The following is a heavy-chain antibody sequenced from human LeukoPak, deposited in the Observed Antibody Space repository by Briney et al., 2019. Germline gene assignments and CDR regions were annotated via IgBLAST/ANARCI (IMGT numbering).Heavy chain of an antibody. CDR2: INPSGGST. CDR1: GYTFTSYY. D-gene: IGHD4-17*01. Sequence: ASVKVSCKASGYTFTSYYMHWVRQAPGQGLEWMGIINPSGGSTSYAQKFQGRVTMTRDTSTSTVYMELSSLRVDDTAVYYCAKWIDGDYRSFDYWGQGTLVTVSS. V-gene: IGHV1-46*01. J-gene: IGHJ4*02. CDR3: AKWIDGDYRSFDY.